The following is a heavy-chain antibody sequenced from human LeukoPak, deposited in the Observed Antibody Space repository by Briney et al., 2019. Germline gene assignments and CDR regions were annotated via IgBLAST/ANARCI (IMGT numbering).Heavy chain of an antibody. D-gene: IGHD3-16*02. CDR3: VRHRTASDY. J-gene: IGHJ4*02. CDR2: ISPSSSYI. Sequence: GGSLRLSCAASGFTFSDYTMTWVRQAPGKGLEWVSSISPSSSYIYYADSLKGRITISRDNAKNSLFLQMNSLRAEDTAVYYCVRHRTASDYWGQEALVTVSS. V-gene: IGHV3-21*01. CDR1: GFTFSDYT.